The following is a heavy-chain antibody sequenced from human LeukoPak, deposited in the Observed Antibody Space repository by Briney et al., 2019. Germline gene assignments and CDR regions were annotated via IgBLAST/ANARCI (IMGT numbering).Heavy chain of an antibody. V-gene: IGHV3-30*04. CDR1: GFTFSSYA. D-gene: IGHD4-23*01. J-gene: IGHJ4*02. CDR2: ISYDGSNK. CDR3: AKDLGSVVTPPSLDS. Sequence: GRSLRLSCAASGFTFSSYAMHWVRQAPGKGLEWVAVISYDGSNKYYADSVKGRFTISRDNSKNTLYLQMNSLRAEDTAVYYCAKDLGSVVTPPSLDSWGQGTLVTVSS.